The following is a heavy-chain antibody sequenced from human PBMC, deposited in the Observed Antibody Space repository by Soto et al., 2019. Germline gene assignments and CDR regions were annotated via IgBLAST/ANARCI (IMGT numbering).Heavy chain of an antibody. V-gene: IGHV3-48*03. CDR1: GFTFSSYE. CDR2: ISPSTSTI. CDR3: ARAAGTLVRGVYGMDV. Sequence: EVQLVESGGDLVQPGGSLRLSCAASGFTFSSYEMNWVRQAPGKGPEWVSYISPSTSTIYYADSVKGRFTISRDNANNSLYLQMNSLRAEDTAVYYCARAAGTLVRGVYGMDVWGQGTTVTVSS. D-gene: IGHD3-10*01. J-gene: IGHJ6*02.